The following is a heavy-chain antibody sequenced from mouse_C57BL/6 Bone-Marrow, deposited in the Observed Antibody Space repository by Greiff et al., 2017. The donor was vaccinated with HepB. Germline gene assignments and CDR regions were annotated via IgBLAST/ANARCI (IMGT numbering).Heavy chain of an antibody. CDR2: IYPGDGDT. V-gene: IGHV1-82*01. CDR1: GYAFSSSW. J-gene: IGHJ3*01. Sequence: QVQLQQSGPELVKPGASVKISCKASGYAFSSSWMSWVKQRPGKGLEWIGRIYPGDGDTNYNGKFKGKATLTADKSSSTAYMQLSSLTSEDSAVYFCARLGVLRYWGQGTLVTVSA. D-gene: IGHD1-1*01. CDR3: ARLGVLRY.